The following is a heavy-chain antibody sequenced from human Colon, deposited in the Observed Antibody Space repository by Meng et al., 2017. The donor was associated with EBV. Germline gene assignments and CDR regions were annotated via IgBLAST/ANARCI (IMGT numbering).Heavy chain of an antibody. Sequence: QVQPQESGPVLVKPSETLSLSCAVSGGSISSVYWWTWVRQSPGKGLEWIGEIYHSGSTNYNPSLKSRVTISVDKSKNQFSLKLTSVTAADTAVYYCARGGYYSFDYWGQRTLVTVSS. CDR3: ARGGYYSFDY. CDR2: IYHSGST. J-gene: IGHJ4*02. CDR1: GGSISSVYW. V-gene: IGHV4-4*02. D-gene: IGHD5-18*01.